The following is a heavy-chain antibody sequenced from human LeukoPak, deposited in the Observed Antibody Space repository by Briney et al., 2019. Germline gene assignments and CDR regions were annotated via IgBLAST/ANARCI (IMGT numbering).Heavy chain of an antibody. Sequence: GASVKVSCKASGYTFTAYYIHWVRQAPVQGLKWMGWINPNSGGTNYAQKFQGRVTMTRDTSISTAYMELSRLRSDDTAVYYCARDLRSPPWCDPLGQGTLVTVSS. V-gene: IGHV1-2*02. D-gene: IGHD3-16*01. CDR1: GYTFTAYY. CDR2: INPNSGGT. J-gene: IGHJ5*02. CDR3: ARDLRSPPWCDP.